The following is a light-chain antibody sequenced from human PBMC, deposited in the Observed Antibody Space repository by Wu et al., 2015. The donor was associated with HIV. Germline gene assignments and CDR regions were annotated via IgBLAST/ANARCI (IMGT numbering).Light chain of an antibody. CDR2: GAS. Sequence: EIVLTQSPGTLSLSPGERATLSCRASQSVSSSYVAWYQQKPGQAPRLFIYGASSRAAGIPDRFRGSGSGTDFTLTISRLESEDSAVYYCQQYGSSPYXFGLGDQAGDQT. CDR3: QQYGSSPYX. V-gene: IGKV3-20*01. CDR1: QSVSSSY. J-gene: IGKJ2*01.